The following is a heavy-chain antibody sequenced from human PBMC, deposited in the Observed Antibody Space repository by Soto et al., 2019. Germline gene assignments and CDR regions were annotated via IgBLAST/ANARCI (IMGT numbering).Heavy chain of an antibody. D-gene: IGHD4-17*01. V-gene: IGHV3-11*01. CDR3: ARHDYGDPFDY. CDR1: GFSFSDYY. CDR2: ISSSGSTI. J-gene: IGHJ4*02. Sequence: GSLRLSCAASGFSFSDYYMSWIRQAPGKGKEWVSYISSSGSTIYYADSVKGRFTISRDNAKNSLYLQMNSLRAEDTAVYYCARHDYGDPFDYWGQGTLVTVSS.